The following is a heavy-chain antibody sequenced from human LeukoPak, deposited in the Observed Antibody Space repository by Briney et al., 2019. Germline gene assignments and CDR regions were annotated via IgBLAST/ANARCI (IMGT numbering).Heavy chain of an antibody. Sequence: SETLSLTCTVSGGSISSYYWSWIRQPPGKGLEWIGYIYYSGSTNYNPSLKSRVTISVDTSKNQFSLKLSSVTAADTAVYYCASRIVAGAFDIWGQGTMVTVSS. CDR2: IYYSGST. CDR1: GGSISSYY. CDR3: ASRIVAGAFDI. J-gene: IGHJ3*02. D-gene: IGHD5-12*01. V-gene: IGHV4-59*01.